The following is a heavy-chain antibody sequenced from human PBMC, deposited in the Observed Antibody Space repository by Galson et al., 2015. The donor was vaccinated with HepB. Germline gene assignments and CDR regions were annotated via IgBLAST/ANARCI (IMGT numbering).Heavy chain of an antibody. CDR1: GFTFSNAW. D-gene: IGHD6-6*01. CDR2: IKSKTDGGTT. CDR3: TTGYKIAARREVDY. Sequence: SLRLSCAASGFTFSNAWMSWVRQAPGKGLEWVGRIKSKTDGGTTDYAAPVKGRFTISRDDSKNTLYLQMNSLKTEDTAVYYCTTGYKIAARREVDYWGQGTLVTVSS. J-gene: IGHJ4*02. V-gene: IGHV3-15*01.